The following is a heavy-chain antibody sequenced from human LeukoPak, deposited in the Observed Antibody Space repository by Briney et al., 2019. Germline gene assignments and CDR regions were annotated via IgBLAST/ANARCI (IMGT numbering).Heavy chain of an antibody. CDR3: KIKTTFGVVTHAFDI. CDR2: IYYTGGT. J-gene: IGHJ3*02. V-gene: IGHV4-59*01. D-gene: IGHD3-3*01. Sequence: PSETLSLTCTISGGSISNYYWSWIRQTPGKGLEWIGYIYYTGGTDYNPSLKNRVAISVDTSKNQFSLKLSSVTAADTAVYCAKIKTTFGVVTHAFDIWGQGTIVTVSP. CDR1: GGSISNYY.